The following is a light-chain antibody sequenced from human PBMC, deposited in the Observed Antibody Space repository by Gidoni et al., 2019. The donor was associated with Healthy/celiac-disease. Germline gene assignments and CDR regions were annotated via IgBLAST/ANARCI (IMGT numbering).Light chain of an antibody. CDR2: RAS. J-gene: IGKJ5*01. CDR3: QQYNSYPIT. CDR1: QSISSW. V-gene: IGKV1-5*03. Sequence: DIQMTQSPSPLSASVGDRVTITCRASQSISSWLAWYQQKPGKAPKLLFYRASSLESGVPSRFSGSGSGTDFTLTISSLQPDDFATYYCQQYNSYPITFGQGTRLEIK.